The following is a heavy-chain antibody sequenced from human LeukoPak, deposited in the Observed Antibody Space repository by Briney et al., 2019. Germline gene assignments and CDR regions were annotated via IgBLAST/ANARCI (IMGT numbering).Heavy chain of an antibody. Sequence: PGGPLRLSCAASGFTFSSYAMHWVRQAPGKGLEWVAVISYDGSNKYYADSVKGRFTISRDNSKNTLYLQMNSLRAEDTAVYYCATGYCSGGSCYSSYYYGMDVWGQGTTVTVSS. D-gene: IGHD2-15*01. CDR3: ATGYCSGGSCYSSYYYGMDV. J-gene: IGHJ6*02. CDR1: GFTFSSYA. V-gene: IGHV3-30-3*01. CDR2: ISYDGSNK.